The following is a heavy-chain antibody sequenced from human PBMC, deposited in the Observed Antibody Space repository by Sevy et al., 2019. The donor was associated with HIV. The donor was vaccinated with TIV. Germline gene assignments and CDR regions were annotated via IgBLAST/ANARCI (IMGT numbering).Heavy chain of an antibody. CDR3: ATYGSQPLLPGRVYYYYAVDV. CDR1: GYILTELS. CDR2: FDPEHGET. V-gene: IGHV1-24*01. Sequence: ASVKVSCKVSGYILTELSMHWVRQAPGKGLEWMGGFDPEHGETIYAHKFQGRVTMTEDTSTETAYMGLSSLRSEDTAVYYCATYGSQPLLPGRVYYYYAVDVWGQGTTVTVSS. D-gene: IGHD3-10*01. J-gene: IGHJ6*02.